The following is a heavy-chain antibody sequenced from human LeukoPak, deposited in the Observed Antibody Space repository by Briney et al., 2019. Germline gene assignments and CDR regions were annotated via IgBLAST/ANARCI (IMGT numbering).Heavy chain of an antibody. J-gene: IGHJ5*02. CDR1: GGSISSYY. D-gene: IGHD7-27*01. CDR3: AAWGASSDP. V-gene: IGHV4-59*01. CDR2: IYYSGST. Sequence: SETLSLTYTVSGGSISSYYWSWIRQPPGKGLEWIGYIYYSGSTNYNPSLKSRVTISVDTSKDQFSLKLSSVTAADTAVYYCAAWGASSDPWGQGTLVTVSS.